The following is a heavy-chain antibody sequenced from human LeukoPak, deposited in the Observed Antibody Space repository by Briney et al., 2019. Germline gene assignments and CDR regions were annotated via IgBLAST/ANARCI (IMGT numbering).Heavy chain of an antibody. CDR3: ARHNDYYVVGGMDV. J-gene: IGHJ6*02. CDR2: IYYSGST. CDR1: GGSISSYY. D-gene: IGHD3-10*02. Sequence: SQTLSLTCAVSGGSISSYYWSWIRQPPGKGLEWIGYIYYSGSTNYNPSLKSRVTISVDTSKNQFSLKLSSVTAADTAVYYCARHNDYYVVGGMDVWGQGTTVTVSS. V-gene: IGHV4-59*08.